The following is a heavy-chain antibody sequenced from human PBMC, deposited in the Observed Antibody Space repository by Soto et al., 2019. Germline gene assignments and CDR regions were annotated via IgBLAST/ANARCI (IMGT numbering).Heavy chain of an antibody. Sequence: PSQTHPLTCDISGDNDSNNWVAWSWNKQSPSRGLEWLGRTYYRSDWFYDYAPSVKGRITINPETAKNQFSLQLNSVTPEDTAVYYCARGYSYAYAPWGQGTLVTVSS. CDR3: ARGYSYAYAP. V-gene: IGHV6-1*01. CDR2: TYYRSDWFY. J-gene: IGHJ5*02. D-gene: IGHD5-12*01. CDR1: GDNDSNNWVA.